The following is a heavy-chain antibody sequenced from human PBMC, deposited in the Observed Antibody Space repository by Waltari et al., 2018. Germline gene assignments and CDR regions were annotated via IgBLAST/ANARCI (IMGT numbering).Heavy chain of an antibody. V-gene: IGHV3-33*01. Sequence: QVQLVESGGGVVQPGRSLRLSCAASGFPFSSYGMHWVRQAPGKGLEWVAVIWYDGSNKYYADSVKGRFTISRDNSKNTLYLQMNSLRAEDTAVYYCARDNSSSWSFDYWGQGTLVTVSS. J-gene: IGHJ4*02. CDR2: IWYDGSNK. CDR3: ARDNSSSWSFDY. D-gene: IGHD6-13*01. CDR1: GFPFSSYG.